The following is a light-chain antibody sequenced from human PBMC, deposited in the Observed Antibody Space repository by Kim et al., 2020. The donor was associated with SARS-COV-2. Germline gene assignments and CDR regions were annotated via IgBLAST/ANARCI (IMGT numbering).Light chain of an antibody. J-gene: IGKJ1*01. CDR1: QSGNTW. V-gene: IGKV1-5*03. CDR3: QQYEHYTS. Sequence: LSASVGERVTITCRASQSGNTWLAWYQVKPGKAPKLLIYRTSSLESGVPSRFRGSGSGTQFTLTISGLQPDDSATYYCQQYEHYTSFGQGTKVEI. CDR2: RTS.